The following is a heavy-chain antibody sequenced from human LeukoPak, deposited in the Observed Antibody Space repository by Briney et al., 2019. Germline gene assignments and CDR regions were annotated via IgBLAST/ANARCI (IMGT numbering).Heavy chain of an antibody. CDR3: ARGGMVATRSDAFDI. J-gene: IGHJ3*02. CDR1: GFTFSSYS. D-gene: IGHD5-12*01. V-gene: IGHV3-21*01. Sequence: GSLRLSCAASGFTFSSYSMNWVRQAPGKGLEWVSSISSSSSYIYYADSVKGRFTISRDNAKNSLYLQMNSLRAEDTAVYYCARGGMVATRSDAFDIWGQGTMVTVSS. CDR2: ISSSSSYI.